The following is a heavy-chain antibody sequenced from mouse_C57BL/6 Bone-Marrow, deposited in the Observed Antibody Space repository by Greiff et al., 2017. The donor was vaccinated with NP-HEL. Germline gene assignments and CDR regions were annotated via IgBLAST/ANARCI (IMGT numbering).Heavy chain of an antibody. CDR2: ISNLAYSI. J-gene: IGHJ1*03. D-gene: IGHD1-1*01. CDR1: GFTFSDYG. V-gene: IGHV5-15*01. CDR3: ARPYYYGSSHGYFDV. Sequence: EVKLMESGGGLVQPGGSLKLSCAASGFTFSDYGMAWVRQAPRKGPEWVAFISNLAYSIYYADTVTGRFTISRENAKNTLYLEMSSLRSEDTAMYYCARPYYYGSSHGYFDVWGTGTTVTVSS.